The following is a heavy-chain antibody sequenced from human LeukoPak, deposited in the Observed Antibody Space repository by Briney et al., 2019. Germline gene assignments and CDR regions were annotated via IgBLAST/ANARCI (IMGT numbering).Heavy chain of an antibody. J-gene: IGHJ3*02. CDR2: ISGSGGST. CDR3: AKDAARLAIFGVVTRRAFDI. D-gene: IGHD3-3*01. Sequence: GGSLRLSCAASGFTFSSYAMSWVRQAPGKGLEWVSAISGSGGSTYYADSVKGRFTISRDNSKNTLYLQMNSLRAEDTAVYYCAKDAARLAIFGVVTRRAFDIWGQGTMVTVSS. CDR1: GFTFSSYA. V-gene: IGHV3-23*01.